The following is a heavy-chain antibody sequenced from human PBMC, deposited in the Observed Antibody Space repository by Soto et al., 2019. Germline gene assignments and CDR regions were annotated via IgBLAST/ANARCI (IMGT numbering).Heavy chain of an antibody. D-gene: IGHD2-15*01. J-gene: IGHJ4*02. Sequence: PGGSLRLSCSASGFTFSNFALHWVRQAPGTGLEYVSAISNNGGSTYYADSVNGRFTISRDNSKNTLYLQMNSLRADDTAVYYCASGYCSGGSCYPAYWGQAT. CDR3: ASGYCSGGSCYPAY. CDR1: GFTFSNFA. V-gene: IGHV3-64*04. CDR2: ISNNGGST.